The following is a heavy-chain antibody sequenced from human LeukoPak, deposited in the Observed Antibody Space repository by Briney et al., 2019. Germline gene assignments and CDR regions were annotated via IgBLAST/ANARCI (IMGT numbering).Heavy chain of an antibody. CDR2: IYSGDSDT. CDR3: ARQGYYAAWGYFDL. J-gene: IGHJ2*01. Sequence: GESLQTSCKGPGYRFTSYWLGWVRPVPGKGLGWMGIIYSGDSDTRYSPSFQGQVTISADKSISTAYLQWSSLKASDTAMYYCARQGYYAAWGYFDLWGRSTLVTVSS. CDR1: GYRFTSYW. V-gene: IGHV5-51*01. D-gene: IGHD1-26*01.